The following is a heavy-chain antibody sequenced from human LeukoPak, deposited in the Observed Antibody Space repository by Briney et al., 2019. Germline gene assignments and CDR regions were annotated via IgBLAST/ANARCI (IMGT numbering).Heavy chain of an antibody. J-gene: IGHJ5*02. CDR2: IYASGST. Sequence: TSETLSLTCTVSGGSISSGSYYWSWIRQPAGKGLEWIGRIYASGSTNYNPSLKSRVTISVDTSKNQFSLKLSSVTAADTAVYYCARAGRYCSNTSCFDWFDPWGQGTLVTVSS. CDR3: ARAGRYCSNTSCFDWFDP. CDR1: GGSISSGSYY. V-gene: IGHV4-61*02. D-gene: IGHD2-2*01.